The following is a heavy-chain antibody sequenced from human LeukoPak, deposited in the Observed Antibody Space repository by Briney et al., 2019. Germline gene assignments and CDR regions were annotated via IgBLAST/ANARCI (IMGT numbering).Heavy chain of an antibody. D-gene: IGHD1-1*01. Sequence: GGSLRLSCAASGFTFNNYAMNWVRQAPGKGLEWVSAISGNGGSTYYPDSVKGRFTISRDNSKNTLYLQINSLRAEDTALYYCAKGGQTNWPGRDAFDIWGQGTMVTVSS. J-gene: IGHJ3*02. CDR3: AKGGQTNWPGRDAFDI. CDR1: GFTFNNYA. CDR2: ISGNGGST. V-gene: IGHV3-23*01.